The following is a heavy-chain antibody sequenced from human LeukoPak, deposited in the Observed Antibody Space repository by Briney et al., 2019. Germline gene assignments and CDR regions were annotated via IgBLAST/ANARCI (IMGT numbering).Heavy chain of an antibody. CDR3: AKEVVGATPLMYYFDY. Sequence: GGSLRLSCAASGFTFSGYAMSWVRQAPGKGLEWVSAISDSGGSTYYADSVKGRFTISRDNSKNTLYLQMNSLRAEDTAVYYCAKEVVGATPLMYYFDYWGQGTLVTVSS. CDR2: ISDSGGST. D-gene: IGHD1-26*01. V-gene: IGHV3-23*01. CDR1: GFTFSGYA. J-gene: IGHJ4*02.